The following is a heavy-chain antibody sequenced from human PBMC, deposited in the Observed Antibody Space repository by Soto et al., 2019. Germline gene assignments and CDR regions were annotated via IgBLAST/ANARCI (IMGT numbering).Heavy chain of an antibody. J-gene: IGHJ4*01. Sequence: GASVKVSCKVSGYSLTELSINWVRQAPGKGLEWMGGFDPEEDEIIYAQKFQGRVTMTEDTSTDTAYMELSSLRSEDTAVYYCATEGYYYGSGSYPYFDHWG. CDR2: FDPEEDEI. V-gene: IGHV1-24*01. CDR1: GYSLTELS. D-gene: IGHD3-10*01. CDR3: ATEGYYYGSGSYPYFDH.